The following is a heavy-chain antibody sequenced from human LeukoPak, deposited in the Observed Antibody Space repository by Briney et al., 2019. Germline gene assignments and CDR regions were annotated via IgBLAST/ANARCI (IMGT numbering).Heavy chain of an antibody. V-gene: IGHV3-43*02. CDR1: GFTFDDYA. Sequence: RGSLRLSCAASGFTFDDYAMHWVRQAPGKGLEWVSLISGDGGSTYYADSVKGRFTISRDNSKNSLYLQMNSLRTEDTALYYCAKDQNIWFGELLNWFDPWGQGTLVTVPS. D-gene: IGHD3-10*01. CDR3: AKDQNIWFGELLNWFDP. J-gene: IGHJ5*02. CDR2: ISGDGGST.